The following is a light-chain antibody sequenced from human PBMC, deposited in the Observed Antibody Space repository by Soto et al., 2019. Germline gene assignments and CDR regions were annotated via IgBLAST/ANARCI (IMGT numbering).Light chain of an antibody. CDR2: AAS. J-gene: IGKJ4*01. CDR3: QQANSFPLT. CDR1: QGISSY. Sequence: IQLTQSPSSLSASVGDRVTITCRASQGISSYLAWYQQKPGKAPQLLIYAASTLQSGVPSRFSGSGSGTDFTLTISSLQTEDFATYYCQQANSFPLTFGGGTKVEI. V-gene: IGKV1-9*01.